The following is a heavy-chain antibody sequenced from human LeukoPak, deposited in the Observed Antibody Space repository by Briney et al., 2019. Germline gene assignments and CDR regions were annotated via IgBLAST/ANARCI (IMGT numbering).Heavy chain of an antibody. D-gene: IGHD7-27*01. J-gene: IGHJ3*02. V-gene: IGHV3-74*03. CDR2: INSDGSTT. Sequence: PGGSLRLSCAASGFSFSNYWMCWVRQAPGKGLVCVSRINSDGSTTTYADPVKGRFTLSRDNAKNTLYLQMNSLRAEDSALYYCARIRESLGLGAFDIWGQGTMVTVSS. CDR3: ARIRESLGLGAFDI. CDR1: GFSFSNYW.